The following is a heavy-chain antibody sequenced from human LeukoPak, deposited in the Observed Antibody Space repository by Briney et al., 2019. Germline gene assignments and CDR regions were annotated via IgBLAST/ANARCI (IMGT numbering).Heavy chain of an antibody. CDR3: ARLVVAARDYYYYYMDV. V-gene: IGHV4-61*08. Sequence: SETLSLTCTVSGGSISRGGYCWSWIRQHPGKGLEWIGYIYYSGSTNYNPSLKSRVTISVDTSKNQFSLKLSSVTAADTAVYYCARLVVAARDYYYYYMDVWGKGTTVTVSS. CDR1: GGSISRGGYC. CDR2: IYYSGST. J-gene: IGHJ6*03. D-gene: IGHD2-15*01.